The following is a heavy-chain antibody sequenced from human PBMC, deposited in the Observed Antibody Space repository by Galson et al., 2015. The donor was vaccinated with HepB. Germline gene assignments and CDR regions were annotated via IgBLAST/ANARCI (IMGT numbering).Heavy chain of an antibody. J-gene: IGHJ4*02. CDR2: IDQNGRQK. CDR3: ARDPDIVRGVSFDY. V-gene: IGHV3-7*03. Sequence: SLRLSCAAPGFTFSSDWMNWVRQAPGKGLEWVANIDQNGRQKNYVDSVEGRFTISRDNAKNSLYQEMNSLRADDTAVYYCARDPDIVRGVSFDYWGQGALVTVSS. CDR1: GFTFSSDW. D-gene: IGHD3-10*01.